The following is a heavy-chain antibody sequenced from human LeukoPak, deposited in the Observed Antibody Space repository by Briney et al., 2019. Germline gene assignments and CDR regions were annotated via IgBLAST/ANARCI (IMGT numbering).Heavy chain of an antibody. CDR1: GFTFSSYA. J-gene: IGHJ4*02. CDR2: ISGSGGST. Sequence: GGSLRLSCAASGFTFSSYAMSWVRQAPGKGLEWVSAISGSGGSTYYADSVKGRFTISRDNSKNTLYLQMNSLRAEDTAVYYCAKDRPGDFWSGYYTDYWGQGTLVTVSS. D-gene: IGHD3-3*01. CDR3: AKDRPGDFWSGYYTDY. V-gene: IGHV3-23*01.